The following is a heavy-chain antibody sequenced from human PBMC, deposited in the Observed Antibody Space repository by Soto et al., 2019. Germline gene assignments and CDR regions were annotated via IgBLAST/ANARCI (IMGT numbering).Heavy chain of an antibody. D-gene: IGHD1-1*01. CDR1: GLTVSGKKY. J-gene: IGHJ3*01. Sequence: VQLVESGGGLMQPGESLRRSCAASGLTVSGKKYVAWVRQAPGKGLEWVSTLYDVDGSFYADSVKGRFTTSSDRSKTTLYLRINGLRPDDTAVYYCATWHEREHAYDVWGQGTTITVSS. V-gene: IGHV3-53*01. CDR3: ATWHEREHAYDV. CDR2: LYDVDGS.